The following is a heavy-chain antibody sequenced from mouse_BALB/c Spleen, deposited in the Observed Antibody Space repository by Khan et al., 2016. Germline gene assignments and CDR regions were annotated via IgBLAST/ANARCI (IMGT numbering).Heavy chain of an antibody. CDR3: AITTVVADY. CDR2: IRYDGST. D-gene: IGHD1-1*01. Sequence: EVQLQESGTGLVKPSQSLSLTCSVTGYSITSGYYWNWIRQLPGNKLEWMGYIRYDGSTNYNPSLKNRISITRDTSKNQFFLKLNTMTTEDTATYYCAITTVVADYWGQGTTLTVSS. V-gene: IGHV3-6*02. J-gene: IGHJ2*01. CDR1: GYSITSGYY.